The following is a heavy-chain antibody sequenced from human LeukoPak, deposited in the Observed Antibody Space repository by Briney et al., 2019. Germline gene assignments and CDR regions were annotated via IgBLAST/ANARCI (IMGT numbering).Heavy chain of an antibody. V-gene: IGHV3-7*03. D-gene: IGHD1-1*01. CDR2: IKQDGSEK. CDR3: ARVNINNWHSCDY. Sequence: PGGSLRLSCAASGFTFSSYWMSWVRQAPGKGLEWVANIKQDGSEKYYVDSVKGRFTISRDNAKNSLSLQMNSLRAEDTAVYYCARVNINNWHSCDYWGRGTLVTVSS. CDR1: GFTFSSYW. J-gene: IGHJ4*02.